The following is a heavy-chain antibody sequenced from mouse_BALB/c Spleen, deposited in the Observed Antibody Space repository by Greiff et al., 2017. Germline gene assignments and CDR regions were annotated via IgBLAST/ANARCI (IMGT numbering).Heavy chain of an antibody. CDR3: ARDGNYDRAMDY. D-gene: IGHD2-1*01. CDR2: ISSGGSYT. CDR1: GFTFSSYA. J-gene: IGHJ4*01. V-gene: IGHV5-9-4*01. Sequence: EVQGVESGGGLVKPGGSLKLSCAASGFTFSSYAMSWVRQSPEKRLEWVAEISSGGSYTYYPDTVTGRFTISRDNAKNTLYLEMSSLRSEDTAMYYCARDGNYDRAMDYWGQGTSVTVSS.